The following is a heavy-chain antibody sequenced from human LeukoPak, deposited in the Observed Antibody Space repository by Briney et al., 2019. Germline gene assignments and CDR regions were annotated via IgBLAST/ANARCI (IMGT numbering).Heavy chain of an antibody. Sequence: SETLSLTCTVSGGSISSYYWSWIRQPPGKGLEWIEYIYYSGSTNYNPSLKSRVTISVDTSKNQFSLKLSSVTAADTAVYYCARHGWLQAFDIWGQGTMVTVSS. CDR3: ARHGWLQAFDI. J-gene: IGHJ3*02. CDR1: GGSISSYY. CDR2: IYYSGST. D-gene: IGHD5-12*01. V-gene: IGHV4-59*08.